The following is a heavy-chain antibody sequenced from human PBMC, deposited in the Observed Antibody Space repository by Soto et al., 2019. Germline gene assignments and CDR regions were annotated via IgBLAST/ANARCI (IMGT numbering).Heavy chain of an antibody. J-gene: IGHJ4*02. Sequence: GGSLRLSCAASGFTFSSYSMNWVRQAPGKGLEWVSSISSSSSYIYYADSVKGRFTISRDNAKNSLYLQMNSLRAEDTAVYYCARDNDYSNYEENFDYWGQGTLVTVSS. V-gene: IGHV3-21*01. D-gene: IGHD4-4*01. CDR3: ARDNDYSNYEENFDY. CDR1: GFTFSSYS. CDR2: ISSSSSYI.